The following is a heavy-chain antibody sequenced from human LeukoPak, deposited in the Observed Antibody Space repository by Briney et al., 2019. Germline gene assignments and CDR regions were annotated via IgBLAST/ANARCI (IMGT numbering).Heavy chain of an antibody. CDR3: ARGFALIPAGVPDY. CDR1: GFTFSNYW. J-gene: IGHJ4*02. D-gene: IGHD2-2*01. V-gene: IGHV3-74*03. CDR2: IKTDGSST. Sequence: GGSLRLSCAAPGFTFSNYWMHWVRQAPGKGLVWVSRIKTDGSSTTYADSVKGRFTMSRDNAKNTLYLQMSSLRAEDTAVYYCARGFALIPAGVPDYWGQGTLVTVSS.